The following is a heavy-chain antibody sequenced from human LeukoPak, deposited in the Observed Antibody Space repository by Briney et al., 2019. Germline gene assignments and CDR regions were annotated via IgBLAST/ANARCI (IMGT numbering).Heavy chain of an antibody. Sequence: SETLSLTCTVSGGSISSYYWSWIRQPPGKGLEWIGYIYYSGSTNYNPSLKSRVTISVDTSKNQFSLKLSSVTAADTAVYYCARVPTPDYYYYYMDVWGKGTTVTVSS. CDR1: GGSISSYY. CDR3: ARVPTPDYYYYYMDV. V-gene: IGHV4-59*12. J-gene: IGHJ6*03. CDR2: IYYSGST.